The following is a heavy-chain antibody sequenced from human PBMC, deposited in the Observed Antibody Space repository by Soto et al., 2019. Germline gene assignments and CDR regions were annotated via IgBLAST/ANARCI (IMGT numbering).Heavy chain of an antibody. CDR3: ARHSPLVAAAGTNYYYGMDV. CDR1: GYIFTSYW. V-gene: IGHV5-10-1*01. CDR2: IDPSDSYT. D-gene: IGHD6-13*01. Sequence: GESLKISCKGSGYIFTSYWISWVRQMPGKGLEWMGRIDPSDSYTNYSPSFQGHVTISADKSISTAYLQWSSLKASDTAMYYCARHSPLVAAAGTNYYYGMDVWGQGTTVTVSS. J-gene: IGHJ6*02.